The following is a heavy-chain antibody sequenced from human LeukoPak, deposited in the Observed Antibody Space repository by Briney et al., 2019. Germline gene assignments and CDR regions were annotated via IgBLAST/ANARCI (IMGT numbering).Heavy chain of an antibody. J-gene: IGHJ3*02. Sequence: SETLSLTCTVSGGSISSYYWSWIRQPPGKGLEWIGYTYYSGSTNYNPSLKSRVTISVDTSKNQFSLKLSSVTAADTAVYYCAREIVGPTVYGGAFDIWGQGTMVTVSS. D-gene: IGHD4-17*01. CDR1: GGSISSYY. CDR2: TYYSGST. CDR3: AREIVGPTVYGGAFDI. V-gene: IGHV4-59*01.